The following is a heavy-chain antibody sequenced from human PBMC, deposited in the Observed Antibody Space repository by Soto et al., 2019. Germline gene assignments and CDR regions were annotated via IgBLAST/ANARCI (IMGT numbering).Heavy chain of an antibody. V-gene: IGHV3-7*03. Sequence: GGSLRLSCAASGFTFSSYWMSWVRQAPGKGLEWVANIKQDGSEKYYVDSVKGRFTISRDNAKNSLYLQMNSLRAEDTAVYYCARQGSKNDQLGVRAFDIWGQGTMVTVSS. J-gene: IGHJ3*02. CDR3: ARQGSKNDQLGVRAFDI. CDR2: IKQDGSEK. CDR1: GFTFSSYW. D-gene: IGHD7-27*01.